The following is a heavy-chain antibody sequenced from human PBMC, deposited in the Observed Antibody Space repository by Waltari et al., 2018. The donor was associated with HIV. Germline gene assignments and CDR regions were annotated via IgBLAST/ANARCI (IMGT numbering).Heavy chain of an antibody. CDR3: VRVAATASAPFDL. V-gene: IGHV3-23*01. CDR2: LSRSDLET. D-gene: IGHD3-3*01. J-gene: IGHJ4*02. Sequence: EVQLSESGGGLGQVGEFLSLSCVGCDFNVTTYDMAWVRQTPGRGLHWISSLSRSDLETYYADSVKGRFSVSRDDAENTLHLHMDRLTVDDTALYYCVRVAATASAPFDLWGQGTLVTVSS. CDR1: DFNVTTYD.